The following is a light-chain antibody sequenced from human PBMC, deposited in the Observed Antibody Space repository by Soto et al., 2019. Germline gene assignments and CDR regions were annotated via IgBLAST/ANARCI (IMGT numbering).Light chain of an antibody. CDR1: QGITSW. V-gene: IGKV1-12*01. Sequence: DSQMTHSPSSVSASVGDRVTITCRASQGITSWLAWYQQKRGRAPKLLIYAASSLQSGVPSRFSGSGSGRDFTLTISSLQPEDFATYFCQQTSSFPLTLGGGTKVEIK. CDR3: QQTSSFPLT. CDR2: AAS. J-gene: IGKJ4*01.